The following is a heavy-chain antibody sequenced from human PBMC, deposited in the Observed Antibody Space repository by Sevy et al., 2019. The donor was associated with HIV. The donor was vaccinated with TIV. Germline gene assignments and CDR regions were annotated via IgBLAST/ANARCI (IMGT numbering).Heavy chain of an antibody. D-gene: IGHD2-2*01. J-gene: IGHJ4*02. CDR1: GFIFSNYN. CDR3: TTVGGIVVVPAAIHDY. V-gene: IGHV3-15*01. Sequence: GGSLRLSCTASGFIFSNYNMNWVRQAPGKGLEWVGSIKRKTDGGTTDNDAPVKGRFTISRADSKNTLYLQMNSLKTEDTAVYYCTTVGGIVVVPAAIHDYWGQGTLVTVSS. CDR2: IKRKTDGGTT.